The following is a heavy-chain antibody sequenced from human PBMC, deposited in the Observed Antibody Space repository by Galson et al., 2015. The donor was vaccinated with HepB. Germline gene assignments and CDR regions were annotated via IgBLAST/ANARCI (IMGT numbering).Heavy chain of an antibody. Sequence: ETLSLTCTVSGGSISSYYWSWIRQPPGKGLEWIGYIYYSGSTNYNPSLKSRVTISVDTSKNQFSLKLSSVTAADTAVYYCARHTYYYDSSGYRHRGAGAFDIWGQGTMVTVSS. J-gene: IGHJ3*02. CDR3: ARHTYYYDSSGYRHRGAGAFDI. CDR2: IYYSGST. CDR1: GGSISSYY. D-gene: IGHD3-22*01. V-gene: IGHV4-59*08.